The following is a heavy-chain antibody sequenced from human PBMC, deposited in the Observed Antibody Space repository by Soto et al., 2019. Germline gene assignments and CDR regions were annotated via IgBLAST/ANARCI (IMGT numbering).Heavy chain of an antibody. V-gene: IGHV3-21*01. Sequence: EVQLVESGGGLVKPGGSLRLSCAASGFTFSSYSMNWVRQAPGKGLEWVSSISSSSSYIYYADSVKGRFTISRDNAKNSLYLQMNSLRSEDTAEYYCARDQPGYSYGYGLGYWGQGTLVTVSS. CDR3: ARDQPGYSYGYGLGY. D-gene: IGHD5-18*01. J-gene: IGHJ4*02. CDR2: ISSSSSYI. CDR1: GFTFSSYS.